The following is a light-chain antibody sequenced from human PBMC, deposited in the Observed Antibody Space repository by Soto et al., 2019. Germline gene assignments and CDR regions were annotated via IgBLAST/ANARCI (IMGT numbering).Light chain of an antibody. CDR2: DAS. CDR1: RSVSSY. CDR3: QQHSSWPVT. J-gene: IGKJ1*01. V-gene: IGKV3-11*01. Sequence: ELALTLSPAALALPSVARATLSCRAGRSVSSYLAWYQQKPGQAPRLLIYDASSRATGIPDRFSGSGSGTDFTLTISSLEPEDFAVYYCQQHSSWPVTFGQGTKVDIK.